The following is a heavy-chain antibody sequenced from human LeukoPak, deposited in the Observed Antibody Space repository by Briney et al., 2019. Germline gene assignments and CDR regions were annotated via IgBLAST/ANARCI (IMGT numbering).Heavy chain of an antibody. J-gene: IGHJ4*02. CDR2: IYSSGTT. D-gene: IGHD3-9*01. CDR1: GDSISSGGYS. V-gene: IGHV4-30-4*07. CDR3: ASQGTTPGFYFDY. Sequence: SETLSLTCAVSGDSISSGGYSWNWIRQPPGKGLEWIGYIYSSGTTYYNPSLKSRVTISVDTSKNQFSLKLSSVTAADTAVYYCASQGTTPGFYFDYWGQGTLVTVSS.